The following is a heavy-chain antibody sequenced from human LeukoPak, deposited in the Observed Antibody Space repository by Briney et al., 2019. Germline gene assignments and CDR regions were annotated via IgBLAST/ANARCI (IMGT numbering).Heavy chain of an antibody. D-gene: IGHD5-12*01. J-gene: IGHJ4*02. V-gene: IGHV1-18*01. CDR1: GYTFTSYG. CDR2: ISAYNGNT. CDR3: ARVQDLAKSGYDYGGSFDY. Sequence: GASVKVSCKASGYTFTSYGISWVRQAPGQGLEWMGWISAYNGNTNYAQKLQGRVTMTTDTSTSTAYVELRSLRSDDTAVYYCARVQDLAKSGYDYGGSFDYWGQGTLVTVSS.